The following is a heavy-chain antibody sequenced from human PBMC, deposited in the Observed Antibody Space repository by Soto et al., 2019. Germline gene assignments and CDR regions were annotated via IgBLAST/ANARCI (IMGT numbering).Heavy chain of an antibody. J-gene: IGHJ6*03. CDR1: GGSISSYY. Sequence: SETLSLTCTVSGGSISSYYWSWIRQPPGKGLEWIGYIYYSGSTNYNPSLKSRVTISVDTSKNQFSLKLSSVTAADTAVYYCARVLGRYYYYFMDVWGKGTTVTAP. CDR2: IYYSGST. V-gene: IGHV4-59*01. CDR3: ARVLGRYYYYFMDV. D-gene: IGHD3-16*01.